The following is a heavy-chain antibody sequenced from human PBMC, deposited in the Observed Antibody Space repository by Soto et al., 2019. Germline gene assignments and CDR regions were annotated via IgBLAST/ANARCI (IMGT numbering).Heavy chain of an antibody. CDR2: INHSGVT. CDR1: GGSVSGYY. J-gene: IGHJ6*02. V-gene: IGHV4-34*01. Sequence: SETLSLTCAVYGGSVSGYYWSWIRQPPGKGLEWIGEINHSGVTNYKPSLKRRVTISVDPSKNQFSLQLKSVTAADTALYYCARFSGSYYYAMDVWGQGSTVT. CDR3: ARFSGSYYYAMDV. D-gene: IGHD6-19*01.